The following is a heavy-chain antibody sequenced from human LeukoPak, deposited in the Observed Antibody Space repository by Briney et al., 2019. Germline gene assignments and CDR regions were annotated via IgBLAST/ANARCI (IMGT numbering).Heavy chain of an antibody. Sequence: PGGSLGLSCAASGFTFSSYWMHWVRQAPGKGLVWVSRINTDGSSTSYADSVKGRFTISRDNAKNTLYLQMNSLRAEDTAVYYCARGYTAMAILDYWGQGTLVTVSS. V-gene: IGHV3-74*01. J-gene: IGHJ4*02. CDR2: INTDGSST. CDR3: ARGYTAMAILDY. D-gene: IGHD5-18*01. CDR1: GFTFSSYW.